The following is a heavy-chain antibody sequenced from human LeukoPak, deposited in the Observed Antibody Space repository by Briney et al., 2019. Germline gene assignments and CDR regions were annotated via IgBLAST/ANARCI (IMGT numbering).Heavy chain of an antibody. CDR1: GFTFSSYG. CDR3: AAVIDY. CDR2: IRYDGSNK. V-gene: IGHV3-30*02. Sequence: GGSLRLSCAASGFTFSSYGMYWVRQAPGKGLEWVAFIRYDGSNKYYADSVKGRFTVSRDNAKNSVFLQMNSLRAEDTAVYYCAAVIDYWGQGTLVTVSS. J-gene: IGHJ4*02.